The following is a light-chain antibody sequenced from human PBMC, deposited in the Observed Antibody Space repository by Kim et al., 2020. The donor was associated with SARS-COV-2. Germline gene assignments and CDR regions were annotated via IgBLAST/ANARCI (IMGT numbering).Light chain of an antibody. Sequence: QSALTQPASVSGSPGQSLTIPCTGTSSAVGGYNYVSWYQQHPGKAPKLMLYDVSNRPSGVSNRFSGSKSGNTASLTISGLQAEDEADYYCSSYTGSSTWVFGGGTKLTVL. CDR3: SSYTGSSTWV. CDR1: SSAVGGYNY. J-gene: IGLJ3*02. V-gene: IGLV2-14*03. CDR2: DVS.